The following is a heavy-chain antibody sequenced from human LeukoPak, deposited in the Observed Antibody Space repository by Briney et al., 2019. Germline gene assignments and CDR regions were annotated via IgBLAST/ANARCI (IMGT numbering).Heavy chain of an antibody. CDR2: ISSTSGTI. D-gene: IGHD6-19*01. Sequence: GGSLRLSCAASGFTFSIYSMNWVRQAPGKGLEWLSYISSTSGTIYYADSVKGRFTISRDNAKNSLFLQMNSLRDEDTAVYYCALTFHGGWLFRKSFDYWGQGTLVTVSS. J-gene: IGHJ4*02. CDR1: GFTFSIYS. CDR3: ALTFHGGWLFRKSFDY. V-gene: IGHV3-48*02.